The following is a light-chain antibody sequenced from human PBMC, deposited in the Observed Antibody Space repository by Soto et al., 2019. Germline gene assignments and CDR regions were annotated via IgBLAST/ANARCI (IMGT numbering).Light chain of an antibody. CDR3: QQRSNWPP. Sequence: EIVLTQSPATLSLSPGERATLSCRASQSVSSYLAWYQQKPGQAPRLLIYDASNRATGIPARFSVSGSGTDFTLTISSLEPEDFAVYYCQQRSNWPPFGQGTKLEIK. CDR2: DAS. CDR1: QSVSSY. V-gene: IGKV3-11*01. J-gene: IGKJ2*01.